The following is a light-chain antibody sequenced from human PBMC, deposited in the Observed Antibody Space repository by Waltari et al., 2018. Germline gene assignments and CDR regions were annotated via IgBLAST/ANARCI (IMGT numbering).Light chain of an antibody. CDR2: ADS. V-gene: IGLV3-10*01. CDR3: YSTDSSGNHRRV. CDR1: ALPKKY. J-gene: IGLJ2*01. Sequence: SYELTQPPSVSVSPGQTARITCSGDALPKKYAYWYQQKSGQAPVKVIYADSKRPSTIPERFSGSRSGTMATLIISGAQVEDEADYYCYSTDSSGNHRRVFGGGTKLTVL.